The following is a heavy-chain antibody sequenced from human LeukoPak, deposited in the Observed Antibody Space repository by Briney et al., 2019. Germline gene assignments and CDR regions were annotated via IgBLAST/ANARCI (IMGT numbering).Heavy chain of an antibody. J-gene: IGHJ4*02. CDR2: ISYDGSNK. Sequence: PGGSLRLSCAASEFTFSDHAMHWVRQAPGKGLEWVAVISYDGSNKYYADSVKGRFTISRDNSKNTLYLQMNSLRAEDTAVYYCARLGRERDFDYWGQGTLVTVSS. CDR1: EFTFSDHA. CDR3: ARLGRERDFDY. D-gene: IGHD1-1*01. V-gene: IGHV3-30-3*01.